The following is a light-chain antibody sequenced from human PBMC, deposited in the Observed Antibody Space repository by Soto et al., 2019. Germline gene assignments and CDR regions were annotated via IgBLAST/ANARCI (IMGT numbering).Light chain of an antibody. Sequence: QSALTQPASVSGSPGQSITLSCTGTSSDVGGYNYVSWYQQHPGKAPKLMIYDVSNRASGVSNRFSGSKSGNTASLTISGLQAEDEADYYCSSYTSSSTWVFGGGTQLTVL. CDR2: DVS. CDR1: SSDVGGYNY. V-gene: IGLV2-14*03. CDR3: SSYTSSSTWV. J-gene: IGLJ3*02.